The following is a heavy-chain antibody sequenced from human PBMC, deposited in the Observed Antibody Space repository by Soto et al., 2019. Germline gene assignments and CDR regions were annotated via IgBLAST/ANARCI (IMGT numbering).Heavy chain of an antibody. V-gene: IGHV4-30-4*01. CDR2: IYYSGST. CDR1: GGSISSGDYY. J-gene: IGHJ3*02. D-gene: IGHD6-6*01. Sequence: QVQLQESGPGLVKPSQTLSLTCTVSGGSISSGDYYWSWIRQPPGKGLEWLGYIYYSGSTYYNPSLKSRVTISVDTSKNQFSLKLSSVTAADTSVYYCARTPEYSSSSGACDIWGQGTMVTVSS. CDR3: ARTPEYSSSSGACDI.